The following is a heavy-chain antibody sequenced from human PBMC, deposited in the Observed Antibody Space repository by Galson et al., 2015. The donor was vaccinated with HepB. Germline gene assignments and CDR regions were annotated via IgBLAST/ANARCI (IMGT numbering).Heavy chain of an antibody. CDR3: AKTAEPYDYYDY. D-gene: IGHD6-25*01. J-gene: IGHJ4*02. CDR2: ISGSANSR. Sequence: SLRLSCAASGFTFSSYAMTWVRQAPGKGLEWVSSISGSANSRYYADSVKGRFTISRDNSKNTLFLQLNSLKVDDTALYYCAKTAEPYDYYDYWGPGTLVTVSS. CDR1: GFTFSSYA. V-gene: IGHV3-23*01.